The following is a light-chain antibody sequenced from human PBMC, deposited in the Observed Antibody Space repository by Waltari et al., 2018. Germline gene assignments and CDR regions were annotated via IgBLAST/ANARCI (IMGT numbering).Light chain of an antibody. Sequence: QNVVTQEPSLSVSPGGTVTLTCGLTSGSVSMSYYPSWYQQTPGQSPRTLIYPTNVRSSGVPDRFSGSIVGNKAALTITGAQPEDESDYYCSLYMAQGTWVFGGGTKLTVL. V-gene: IGLV8-61*01. J-gene: IGLJ3*02. CDR1: SGSVSMSYY. CDR3: SLYMAQGTWV. CDR2: PTN.